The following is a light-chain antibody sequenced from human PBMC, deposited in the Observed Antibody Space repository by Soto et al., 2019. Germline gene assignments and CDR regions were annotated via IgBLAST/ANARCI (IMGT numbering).Light chain of an antibody. CDR2: AAS. CDR3: QHSHSTPLT. J-gene: IGKJ4*01. Sequence: DLQMTQSPSSLSASIGDRVTITCRASQSVSSHLNWYQQKPGKAPKLLICAASSLQSGVPSRFSGSGSGTDLTLTISSLQPEDFATYSCQHSHSTPLTFGVGTKVEIK. CDR1: QSVSSH. V-gene: IGKV1-39*01.